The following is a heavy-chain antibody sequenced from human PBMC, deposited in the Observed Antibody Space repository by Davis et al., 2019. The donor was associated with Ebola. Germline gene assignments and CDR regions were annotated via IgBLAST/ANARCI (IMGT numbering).Heavy chain of an antibody. J-gene: IGHJ6*02. CDR2: ISSSSSYI. CDR3: ARDRGLYWSLAPMDV. V-gene: IGHV3-21*01. Sequence: PGGSLRLSCVASGFTFSSYSMNWVRQAPGKGLEWVSSISSSSSYIYYADSVKGRFTISRDNAKNSLYLQMNSLRAEDTAVYYCARDRGLYWSLAPMDVWGQGTTVTVSS. CDR1: GFTFSSYS. D-gene: IGHD2-8*02.